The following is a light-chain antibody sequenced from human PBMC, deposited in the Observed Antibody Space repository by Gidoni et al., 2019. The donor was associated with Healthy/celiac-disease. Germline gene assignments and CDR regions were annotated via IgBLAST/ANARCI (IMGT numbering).Light chain of an antibody. CDR1: QSISSW. CDR2: KAS. CDR3: QQYNSYSRT. Sequence: DIQMTQSPSTLAASVGDRVTITCRASQSISSWLAWYQQKPGKAPKLLIYKASSLESGVPARFSGSGSGTEFTLTISSVQPDDFAIYYCQQYNSYSRTFGEGTKVEIK. V-gene: IGKV1-5*03. J-gene: IGKJ1*01.